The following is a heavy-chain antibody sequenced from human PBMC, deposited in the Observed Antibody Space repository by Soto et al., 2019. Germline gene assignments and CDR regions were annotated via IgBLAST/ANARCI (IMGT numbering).Heavy chain of an antibody. D-gene: IGHD3-9*01. Sequence: GGSLRLSCAASGFTFSSYGMHWVRQAPGKGLEWVAVIWYDGSNKYYADSVKGRFTISRDNSKNTLYLQMNSLRAEDTAVYYCARDGNYDILTGYSLGYYYYYMDVWGKGTTVTVSS. J-gene: IGHJ6*03. V-gene: IGHV3-33*01. CDR2: IWYDGSNK. CDR1: GFTFSSYG. CDR3: ARDGNYDILTGYSLGYYYYYMDV.